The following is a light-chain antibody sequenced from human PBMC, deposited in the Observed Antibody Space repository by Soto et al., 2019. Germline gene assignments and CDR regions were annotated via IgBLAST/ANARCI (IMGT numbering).Light chain of an antibody. V-gene: IGKV3-20*01. J-gene: IGKJ4*01. Sequence: EFVLTQSPGTLYLSPGERATLSCRASQTVRNNSLAWYQQKPGQAPRLLIYDASSRATGIPDRFSGGGSGTDFTLTISRLEPEDFAVYYCQQFSSYPLTFGGGTKVEIK. CDR3: QQFSSYPLT. CDR1: QTVRNNS. CDR2: DAS.